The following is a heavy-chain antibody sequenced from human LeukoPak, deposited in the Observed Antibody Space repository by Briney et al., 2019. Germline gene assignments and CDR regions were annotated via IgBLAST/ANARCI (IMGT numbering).Heavy chain of an antibody. CDR2: ISSSNNYI. D-gene: IGHD1-26*01. J-gene: IGHJ3*02. CDR1: GFTFRSYS. CDR3: ARVGTDDAFDI. Sequence: GGSLRLSCAASGFTFRSYSMHWVRQAPGKGLEWVSSISSSNNYIYYADSVEGRFTISRDNTKNSLDLQVNSLRAEDTAVYYCARVGTDDAFDIWGQGTMVTVSS. V-gene: IGHV3-21*01.